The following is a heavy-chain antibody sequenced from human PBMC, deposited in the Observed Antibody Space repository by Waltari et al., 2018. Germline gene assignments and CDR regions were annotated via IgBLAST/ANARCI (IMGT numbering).Heavy chain of an antibody. D-gene: IGHD2-2*02. CDR3: ARDCSSTSCYTYGWFDP. CDR1: GGSISSYY. J-gene: IGHJ5*02. Sequence: QVQLQESGPGLVKPSETLSLTCTVSGGSISSYYWSWIRQPAGKGLEWIGRIYTSGSTSYNPSLKGRVTMSVDTSKNQFSLKLSSVTAADTAVYYCARDCSSTSCYTYGWFDPWGQGTLVTVSS. CDR2: IYTSGST. V-gene: IGHV4-4*07.